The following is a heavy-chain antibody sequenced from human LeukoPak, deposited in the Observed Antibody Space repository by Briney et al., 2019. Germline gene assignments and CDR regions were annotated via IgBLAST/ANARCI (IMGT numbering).Heavy chain of an antibody. Sequence: SGPTLVNPTQTLTLTCTFSGFSLSTSGMCVSWIRQPPGKALEWLARIDWDDDKYYSTSLKTRLTISKDTSKNQVVLTMTNMDPVDTATYYCARMYYYGSGSYYNEGWFDPWGQGTLVTVSS. CDR2: IDWDDDK. CDR3: ARMYYYGSGSYYNEGWFDP. J-gene: IGHJ5*02. CDR1: GFSLSTSGMC. V-gene: IGHV2-70*11. D-gene: IGHD3-10*01.